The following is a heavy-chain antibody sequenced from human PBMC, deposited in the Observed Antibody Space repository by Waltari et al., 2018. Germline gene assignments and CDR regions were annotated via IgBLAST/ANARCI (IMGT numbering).Heavy chain of an antibody. CDR1: GFTFSSYG. CDR3: ARDPRAYATVTTSYFQH. Sequence: QVRLVESGGGVVQPGRSLRLSCAAYGFTFSSYGMHWDRQPPGQGLEWVAVIWYDGSNKYYADSWKGRFTISRDNSKNTLYLQMNSLRAEDTAVYYCARDPRAYATVTTSYFQHWGQGTLDTVSS. V-gene: IGHV3-33*01. J-gene: IGHJ1*01. D-gene: IGHD4-17*01. CDR2: IWYDGSNK.